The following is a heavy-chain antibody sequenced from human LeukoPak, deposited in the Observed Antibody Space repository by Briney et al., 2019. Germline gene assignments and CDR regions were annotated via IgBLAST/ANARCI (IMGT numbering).Heavy chain of an antibody. D-gene: IGHD6-19*01. CDR2: TYYRSKWYN. CDR1: GDSVSSINCA. Sequence: SQTLSLTCAISGDSVSSINCAWNWIRQSPSRGLEWLGRTYYRSKWYNDYVESMKGRITISPDTSKNQFSLHLNSVTPEDTAVYYCARDLGNTGWYTFDYWGQGTLVTVSS. V-gene: IGHV6-1*01. J-gene: IGHJ4*02. CDR3: ARDLGNTGWYTFDY.